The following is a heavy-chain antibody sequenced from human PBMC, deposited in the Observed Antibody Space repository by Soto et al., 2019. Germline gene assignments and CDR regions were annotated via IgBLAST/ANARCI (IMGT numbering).Heavy chain of an antibody. J-gene: IGHJ4*02. D-gene: IGHD6-13*01. Sequence: SETLSLTCTVSGGYISSSSYYWGWIRQPPGKGLEWIGSIYYSGSTYYNPSLKSRVTISVDTSKNQFSLKLSSVTAADTAVYYCARLAGIARAWDYWGQGTLVTVSS. CDR3: ARLAGIARAWDY. V-gene: IGHV4-39*01. CDR2: IYYSGST. CDR1: GGYISSSSYY.